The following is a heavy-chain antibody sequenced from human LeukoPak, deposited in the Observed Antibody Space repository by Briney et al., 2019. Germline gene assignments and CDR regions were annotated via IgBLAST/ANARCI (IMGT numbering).Heavy chain of an antibody. Sequence: ASVKVSCKASGYTFTSYAMHWVRQAPGQRLEWMGWINAGNGNTKYSQKFQGRVTITGDTSASTAYMELSSLRSEDTAVYYCARGDCSSTSCYVGGWFDPWGQGTLVTVSS. D-gene: IGHD2-2*01. J-gene: IGHJ5*02. CDR1: GYTFTSYA. CDR2: INAGNGNT. V-gene: IGHV1-3*01. CDR3: ARGDCSSTSCYVGGWFDP.